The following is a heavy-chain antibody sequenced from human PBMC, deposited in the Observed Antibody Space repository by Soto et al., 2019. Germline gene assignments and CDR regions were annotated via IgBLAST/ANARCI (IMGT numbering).Heavy chain of an antibody. Sequence: QVQLVQYGAEEKKPGASVKVSCKASRYTFTSSAMLWVRQAHGQRLEWMGWINAGNGNTKYSQKFQGRVTITRDTSASTAYMELSSLISEDTAVYYCARSIVVVTALDYWGQGTLVTVSS. CDR2: INAGNGNT. V-gene: IGHV1-3*05. D-gene: IGHD2-21*02. CDR1: RYTFTSSA. J-gene: IGHJ4*02. CDR3: ARSIVVVTALDY.